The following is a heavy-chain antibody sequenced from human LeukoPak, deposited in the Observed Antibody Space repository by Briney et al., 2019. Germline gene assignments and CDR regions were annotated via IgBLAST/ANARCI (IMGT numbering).Heavy chain of an antibody. CDR3: ARDGIYDSSGFDY. V-gene: IGHV4-59*01. J-gene: IGHJ4*02. D-gene: IGHD3-22*01. Sequence: TSETLSLTCTVSGGSISSYYWSWIRQPPGKGLEWIGYIYYSGSTNYNPSLKSRVTISVDTSKNQFSLKLSSVTAADTAVYYCARDGIYDSSGFDYWGQGTLVTVSS. CDR1: GGSISSYY. CDR2: IYYSGST.